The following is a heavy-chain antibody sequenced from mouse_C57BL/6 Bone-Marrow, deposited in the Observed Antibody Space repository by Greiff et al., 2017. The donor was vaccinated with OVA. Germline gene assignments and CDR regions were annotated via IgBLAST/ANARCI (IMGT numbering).Heavy chain of an antibody. V-gene: IGHV5-16*01. CDR3: ASITTVVNYYAMDY. Sequence: EVKVVESEGGLVQPGSSMKLSCTASGFTFSDYYMAWVRQVPEKGLEWVANINYDGSSTYYLDSLKSRFIISRDNAKNILYLQMSSLKSEDTATYYCASITTVVNYYAMDYWGQGTSVTVSS. CDR1: GFTFSDYY. D-gene: IGHD1-1*01. CDR2: INYDGSST. J-gene: IGHJ4*01.